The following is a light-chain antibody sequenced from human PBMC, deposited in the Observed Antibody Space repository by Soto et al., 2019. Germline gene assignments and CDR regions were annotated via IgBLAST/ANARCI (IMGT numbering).Light chain of an antibody. CDR2: DAS. CDR3: QQRSKWPLT. CDR1: QSVSRY. J-gene: IGKJ4*01. V-gene: IGKV3-11*01. Sequence: EIVLTQSPATLSLSPGQRATLSCRASQSVSRYLAWYQQKPGQAPRLVIHDASNRAADIPARFSGSGSGTDFTLTINSLEPEDFAVYYCQQRSKWPLTFGGGTKVESK.